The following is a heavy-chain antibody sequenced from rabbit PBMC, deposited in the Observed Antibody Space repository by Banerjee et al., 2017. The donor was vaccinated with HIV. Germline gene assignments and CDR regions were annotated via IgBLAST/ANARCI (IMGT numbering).Heavy chain of an antibody. CDR1: GFSLSNGYV. V-gene: IGHV1S40*01. D-gene: IGHD1-1*01. CDR2: MNPISADT. Sequence: QSLEESGGDLVKPGASLTLTCTASGFSLSNGYVMCWVRQAPGKGLEWIACMNPISADTVYATWAKGRFTISKASWTTVTLQMTSLTAADTATYFCASGYSDIYFNLWGPGTLVTVS. CDR3: ASGYSDIYFNL. J-gene: IGHJ4*01.